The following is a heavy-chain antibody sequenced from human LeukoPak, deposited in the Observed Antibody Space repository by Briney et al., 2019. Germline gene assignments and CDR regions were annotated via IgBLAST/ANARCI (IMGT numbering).Heavy chain of an antibody. V-gene: IGHV3-11*04. CDR3: ASRVVVVVAALDY. Sequence: GGSLRLSCAASGFTFSDYYMSWIRQAPGKGLEWVSYISSSGSTIYYADSVKGRFTISRDNAKNSLYLQMNSLRAEDTAVYYCASRVVVVVAALDYWGQGTLVTVSS. CDR2: ISSSGSTI. CDR1: GFTFSDYY. D-gene: IGHD2-15*01. J-gene: IGHJ4*02.